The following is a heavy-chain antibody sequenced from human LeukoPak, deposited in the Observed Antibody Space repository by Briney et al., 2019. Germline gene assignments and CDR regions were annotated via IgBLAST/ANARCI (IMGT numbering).Heavy chain of an antibody. CDR2: IDPSDSYT. V-gene: IGHV5-10-1*01. CDR1: GYSFTSYW. Sequence: GESRKISCKGSGYSFTSYWSSGVRQMPGKGLEWMGRIDPSDSYTNYSPSFQGHVTISADKSISTAYLQWSSLKASDTAMYYCARQPEGTWFDPWGQGTLVTVSS. CDR3: ARQPEGTWFDP. D-gene: IGHD1-1*01. J-gene: IGHJ5*02.